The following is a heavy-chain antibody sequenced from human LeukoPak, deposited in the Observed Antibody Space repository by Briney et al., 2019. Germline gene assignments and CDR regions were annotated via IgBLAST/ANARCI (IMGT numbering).Heavy chain of an antibody. Sequence: SGPTLVNPTQTLTLTCTFSGFSLSTSGVGVGWIRQPPGKALEWLALIYWDDDKCYSPSLKSRLTITKDTSKNQVVLTMTNMDPVDTATYYCAHRLGYIAAAGYDYWGQGTLVTVSS. J-gene: IGHJ4*02. CDR2: IYWDDDK. D-gene: IGHD6-13*01. V-gene: IGHV2-5*02. CDR1: GFSLSTSGVG. CDR3: AHRLGYIAAAGYDY.